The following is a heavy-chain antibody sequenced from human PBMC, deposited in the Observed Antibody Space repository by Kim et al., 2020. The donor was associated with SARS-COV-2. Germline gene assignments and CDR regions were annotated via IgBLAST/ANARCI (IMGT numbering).Heavy chain of an antibody. Sequence: YTTSLKSRVTISVATPKNPFSLKLSSVTAADTAVYYCARDYYGSGGGGDYWGQGTLVTVSS. J-gene: IGHJ4*02. D-gene: IGHD3-10*01. V-gene: IGHV4-34*01. CDR3: ARDYYGSGGGGDY.